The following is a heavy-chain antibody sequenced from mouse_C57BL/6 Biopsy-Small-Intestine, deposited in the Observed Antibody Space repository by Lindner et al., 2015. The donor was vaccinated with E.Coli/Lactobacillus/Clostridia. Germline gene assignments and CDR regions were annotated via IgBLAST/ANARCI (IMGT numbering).Heavy chain of an antibody. J-gene: IGHJ4*01. Sequence: SVKVSCKASGYTYTSYGINWVRQAPGQGLEWVGWISAYNGNTNLPQKLQGRVSLTTDTSTSTAYMELRSLRSDDTAVYLCARTGYSSGWYDHYWGQGTLVTVSS. CDR1: GYTYTSYG. V-gene: IGHV1-74*01. D-gene: IGHD2-14*01. CDR3: ARTGYSSGWYDHY. CDR2: ISAYNGNT.